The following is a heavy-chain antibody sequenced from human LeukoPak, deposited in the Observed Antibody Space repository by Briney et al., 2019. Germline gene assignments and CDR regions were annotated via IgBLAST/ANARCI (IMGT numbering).Heavy chain of an antibody. CDR2: IYYSGST. CDR3: ARDRWEFDY. V-gene: IGHV4-59*01. CDR1: GGSISSYY. Sequence: PSETLSLTCTVSGGSISSYYWSWIRQPPEKGLEWIGYIYYSGSTNYNPSLKSRVTISVDTSKNQFSLKLSSVTAADTAVYYCARDRWEFDYWGQGTLVTVSS. J-gene: IGHJ4*02. D-gene: IGHD1-26*01.